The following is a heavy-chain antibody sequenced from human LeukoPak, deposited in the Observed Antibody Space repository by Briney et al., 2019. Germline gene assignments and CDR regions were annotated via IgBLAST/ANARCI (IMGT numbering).Heavy chain of an antibody. J-gene: IGHJ4*02. CDR1: GYSISSGYS. D-gene: IGHD3-22*01. CDR3: ARSYYYDYRQIDY. Sequence: SETLSLTCTVSGYSISSGYSWAWIRQPPGKGLEWISSITHTGTTYYNPSLKSRVTISVDTSKNQFSLNLYSVTAADTAVFYCARSYYYDYRQIDYWGQGTLVTVSS. V-gene: IGHV4-38-2*02. CDR2: ITHTGTT.